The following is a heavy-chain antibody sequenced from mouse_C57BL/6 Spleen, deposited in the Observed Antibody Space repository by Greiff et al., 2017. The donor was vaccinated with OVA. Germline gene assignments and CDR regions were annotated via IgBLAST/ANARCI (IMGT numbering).Heavy chain of an antibody. D-gene: IGHD2-12*01. Sequence: VQLVESGAELVKPGASVKLSCKASGYTFTSYWMHWVKQRPGQGLEWIGMIHPNSGSTNYNEKFKSKATLTVDKSSSTAYMQLSSLTSEDSAVYYCARSVLLHAMDYWGQGTSDTVSS. CDR3: ARSVLLHAMDY. V-gene: IGHV1-64*01. J-gene: IGHJ4*01. CDR1: GYTFTSYW. CDR2: IHPNSGST.